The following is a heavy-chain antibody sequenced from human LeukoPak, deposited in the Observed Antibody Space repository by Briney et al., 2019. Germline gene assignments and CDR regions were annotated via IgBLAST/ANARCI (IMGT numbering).Heavy chain of an antibody. J-gene: IGHJ4*02. CDR3: ARDSSGLGGFDY. CDR1: GFTFSSYA. V-gene: IGHV3-30*14. D-gene: IGHD1-26*01. Sequence: GGSLRLSCAASGFTFSSYAMHWVRQAPGKGLEWVAVISYDGSNKYYADSVKGRFTISRDNSKNTLYLQMNSLRAEDTAVYYCARDSSGLGGFDYWGQGTLVTVSS. CDR2: ISYDGSNK.